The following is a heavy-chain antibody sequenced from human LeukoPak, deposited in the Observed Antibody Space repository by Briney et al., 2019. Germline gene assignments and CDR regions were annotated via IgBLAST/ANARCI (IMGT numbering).Heavy chain of an antibody. J-gene: IGHJ4*02. CDR2: INAYNGNT. V-gene: IGHV1-18*01. D-gene: IGHD3-22*01. CDR1: GYTFTSYG. CDR3: ARDVRGGFNYYDSSGYYYFDY. Sequence: GASGTVSCTASGYTFTSYGISWMRQAPGQGLEWMGWINAYNGNTNYAQKIQGRVTMTTDTSTSTAYMELRSLRSDDTAVYYCARDVRGGFNYYDSSGYYYFDYWGQGTLVTVSS.